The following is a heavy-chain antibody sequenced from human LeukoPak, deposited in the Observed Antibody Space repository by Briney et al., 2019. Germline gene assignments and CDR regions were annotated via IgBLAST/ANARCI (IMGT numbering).Heavy chain of an antibody. Sequence: PGGSLRLSCAAPGFTFSSYAMSWVRQAPGKGLEWVSAISGSGGSTYYADSVKGRFTISRDNSKNTLYLQMNSLRAEDTAVYYCAKGLVDIVVVVAALDYWGQGTLVTVSS. CDR3: AKGLVDIVVVVAALDY. CDR1: GFTFSSYA. V-gene: IGHV3-23*01. D-gene: IGHD2-15*01. CDR2: ISGSGGST. J-gene: IGHJ4*02.